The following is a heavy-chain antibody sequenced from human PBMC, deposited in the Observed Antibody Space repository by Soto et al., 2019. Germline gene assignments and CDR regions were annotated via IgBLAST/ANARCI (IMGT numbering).Heavy chain of an antibody. CDR1: GFAFINAW. D-gene: IGHD3-22*01. Sequence: WGSLRLSCAASGFAFINAWIICFRQSPFKGLEWVGRIKSKTDGGTTDYAAPVKGRFTISRDDSKNTLYLQMNSLKTEDTAVYYCTTLRDYYDSSGYYHVYFDYWGQGTLVTVSS. V-gene: IGHV3-15*01. J-gene: IGHJ4*02. CDR2: IKSKTDGGTT. CDR3: TTLRDYYDSSGYYHVYFDY.